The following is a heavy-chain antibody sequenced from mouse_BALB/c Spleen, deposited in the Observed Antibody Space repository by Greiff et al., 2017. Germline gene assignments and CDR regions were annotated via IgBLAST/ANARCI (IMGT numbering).Heavy chain of an antibody. CDR1: GFNIKDYY. Sequence: VQLQQSGAELVRPGALVKLSCKASGFNIKDYYMHWVKQRPEQGLEWIGWIDPENGNTIYDPKFQGKASITADTSSNTAYLQLSSLTSEDTAVYYCAREDYYGSSFPFAYWGQGTLVTVSA. V-gene: IGHV14-1*02. D-gene: IGHD1-1*01. CDR2: IDPENGNT. CDR3: AREDYYGSSFPFAY. J-gene: IGHJ3*01.